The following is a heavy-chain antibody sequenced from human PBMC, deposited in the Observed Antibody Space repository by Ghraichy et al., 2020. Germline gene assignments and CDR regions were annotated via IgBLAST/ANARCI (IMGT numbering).Heavy chain of an antibody. Sequence: GGSLRLSCAASGFTFSTYSMNWVRQAPGMGLEWVSSISSSSSYIYYADSVKGRFTISRDNAKNSLYLQMNSLRAEGTAVYYCARDNPTGGSGYDLNWFDPWGQGTLVTVSS. CDR2: ISSSSSYI. J-gene: IGHJ5*02. CDR1: GFTFSTYS. CDR3: ARDNPTGGSGYDLNWFDP. V-gene: IGHV3-21*01. D-gene: IGHD5-12*01.